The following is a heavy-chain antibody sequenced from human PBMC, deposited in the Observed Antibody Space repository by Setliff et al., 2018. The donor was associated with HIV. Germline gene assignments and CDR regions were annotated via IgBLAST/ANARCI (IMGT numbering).Heavy chain of an antibody. CDR1: GESFSGYY. Sequence: NPSETLSLTCAVYGESFSGYYWTWIRQPPGNGLEWIGEITHSGSTNYNPSLETRVTISVDTPKNQFSLKLSSVTAADTAVYYCAKGVAGLQYYYYYMDVWGKGTTVTVSS. J-gene: IGHJ6*03. V-gene: IGHV4-34*01. CDR2: ITHSGST. D-gene: IGHD6-19*01. CDR3: AKGVAGLQYYYYYMDV.